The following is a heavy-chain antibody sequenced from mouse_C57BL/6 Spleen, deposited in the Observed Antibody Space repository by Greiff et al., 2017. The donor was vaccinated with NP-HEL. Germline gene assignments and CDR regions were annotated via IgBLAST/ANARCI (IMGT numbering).Heavy chain of an antibody. V-gene: IGHV8-8*01. J-gene: IGHJ4*01. Sequence: QVTLKECGPGILQPSQTLSLTCSFSGFSLSTFGMGVGWIRQPSGKGLEWLAHIWWDDDKYYNPALKSRLTNSKDTSKNQVFLKVANVDTADTTTYYCARIPNYYGSSYPLGRVYYYAMDYWGQGTSVTVSS. D-gene: IGHD1-1*01. CDR3: ARIPNYYGSSYPLGRVYYYAMDY. CDR1: GFSLSTFGMG. CDR2: IWWDDDK.